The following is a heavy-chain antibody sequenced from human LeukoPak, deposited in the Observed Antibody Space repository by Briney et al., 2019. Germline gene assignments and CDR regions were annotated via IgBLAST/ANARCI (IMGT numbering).Heavy chain of an antibody. CDR1: GYSFTSYW. CDR3: ARHRSSWYGLYYYYYMDV. J-gene: IGHJ6*03. V-gene: IGHV5-51*01. D-gene: IGHD6-13*01. CDR2: IYPGDSDT. Sequence: GESLKISCKGSGYSFTSYWIGWVRQMPGKGLEWMGIIYPGDSDTRYSPSSQGQVTISADKSISTAYLQWSSLKASDTAMYYCARHRSSWYGLYYYYYMDVWGKGTTVTVSS.